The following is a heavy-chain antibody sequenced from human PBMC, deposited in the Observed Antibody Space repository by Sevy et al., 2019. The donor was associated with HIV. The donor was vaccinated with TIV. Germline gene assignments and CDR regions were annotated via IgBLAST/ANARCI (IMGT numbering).Heavy chain of an antibody. J-gene: IGHJ4*02. V-gene: IGHV3-7*01. CDR2: VKQDMREK. CDR1: GFTFSSNW. Sequence: GGSLRLSCATSGFTFSSNWMTWVRQAPGKGLEWVANVKQDMREKYYGESVKGRFTISREKAKNSLYLEMNSLRAEDTAVYYCARAQQITMLVVIGGLYFDFWGQGTLVTVSS. D-gene: IGHD3-22*01. CDR3: ARAQQITMLVVIGGLYFDF.